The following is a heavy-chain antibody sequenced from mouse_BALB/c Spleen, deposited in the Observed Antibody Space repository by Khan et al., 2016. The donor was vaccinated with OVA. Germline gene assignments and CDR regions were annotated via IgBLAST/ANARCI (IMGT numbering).Heavy chain of an antibody. CDR2: MWSDGST. CDR1: GFSLNNYG. CDR3: DRQPYCHYNIMDD. J-gene: IGHJ4*01. Sequence: QVQLKESGPGLVAPSQSLSITCTISGFSLNNYGVHWVRQPPGKGLEWLVVMWSDGSTTYNSALKSRLSISKDNSKSQVFLKMNSLQTDDTAMYXCDRQPYCHYNIMDDWGQGTTVTVSS. V-gene: IGHV2-6-1*01. D-gene: IGHD2-10*01.